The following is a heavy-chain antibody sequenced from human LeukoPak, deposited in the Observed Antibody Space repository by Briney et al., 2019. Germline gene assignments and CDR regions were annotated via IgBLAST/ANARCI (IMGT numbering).Heavy chain of an antibody. J-gene: IGHJ3*02. Sequence: GGSLRLSCAASGLTFSSYAMSWVRQAPGKGLEWVSGISGSGGSIYYADSVKGRFTISRDNSKNTLYLQMNSLRVEDTAVYYCAKNSYLNYYDSSGYYYHAFDIWGQGTMVTVSS. CDR1: GLTFSSYA. V-gene: IGHV3-23*01. D-gene: IGHD3-22*01. CDR3: AKNSYLNYYDSSGYYYHAFDI. CDR2: ISGSGGSI.